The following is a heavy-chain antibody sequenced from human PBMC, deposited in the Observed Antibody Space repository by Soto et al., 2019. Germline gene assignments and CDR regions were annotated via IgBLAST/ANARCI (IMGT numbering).Heavy chain of an antibody. CDR3: ARPMTSVTTSLRY. Sequence: QVQLQQWGAGLLKPSETLSLTCAVYGESFNNYYWTWIRQPPGKGLEWIGEINHSGTTNYNPSLKSRFTISVDTSKNQFSLKLNSLTAADTAVYFCARPMTSVTTSLRYWGRGTLVTVSS. D-gene: IGHD4-17*01. J-gene: IGHJ4*02. V-gene: IGHV4-34*01. CDR1: GESFNNYY. CDR2: INHSGTT.